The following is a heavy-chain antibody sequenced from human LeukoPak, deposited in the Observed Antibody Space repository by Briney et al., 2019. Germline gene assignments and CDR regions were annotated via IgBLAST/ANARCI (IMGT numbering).Heavy chain of an antibody. CDR2: IYTSGST. CDR3: ARRVAARAFDY. V-gene: IGHV4-4*09. Sequence: SETLSLTCTVSGGSISSYYRSWIRQPPGKGLEWIGYIYTSGSTNYNPSLKSRVTISVDTSKNQFSPKLSSVTAADTAVYYCARRVAARAFDYCGQGTLVTVSS. J-gene: IGHJ4*02. D-gene: IGHD6-6*01. CDR1: GGSISSYY.